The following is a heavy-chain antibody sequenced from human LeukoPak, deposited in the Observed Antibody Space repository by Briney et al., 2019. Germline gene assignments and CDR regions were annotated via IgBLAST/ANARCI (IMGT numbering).Heavy chain of an antibody. Sequence: GGSLRLSCAASGFTFSSHGMHWVRQAPGKGQEWVAVIWYDGSNKYYADSVKGRFTISRDNSKNTLYLQMNSLRVEDTAVYYCAGSIAVAGTIDYWGQGTLVTVSS. CDR3: AGSIAVAGTIDY. CDR2: IWYDGSNK. D-gene: IGHD6-19*01. V-gene: IGHV3-33*01. J-gene: IGHJ4*02. CDR1: GFTFSSHG.